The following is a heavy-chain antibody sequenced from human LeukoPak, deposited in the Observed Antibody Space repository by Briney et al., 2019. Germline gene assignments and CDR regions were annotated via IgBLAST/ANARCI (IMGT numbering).Heavy chain of an antibody. CDR1: GFTVSSNY. V-gene: IGHV3-66*02. Sequence: GSLRLSCAASGFTVSSNYMCWVRQAPGKGLEWVSVIYSGGSTYYADSVKGRFTISRDNSKNTLYLQMNSLRAEDTAVYYCAGWIQLWPDYFDYWGQGTLVTVSS. D-gene: IGHD5-18*01. CDR3: AGWIQLWPDYFDY. J-gene: IGHJ4*02. CDR2: IYSGGST.